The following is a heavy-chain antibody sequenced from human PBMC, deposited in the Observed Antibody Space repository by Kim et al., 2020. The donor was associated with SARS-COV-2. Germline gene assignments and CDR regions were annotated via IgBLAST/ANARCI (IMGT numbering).Heavy chain of an antibody. CDR2: MFYSGNT. V-gene: IGHV4-39*01. CDR1: GGSISSTSYY. J-gene: IGHJ3*02. CDR3: ASDTYGSTWYHAFDI. D-gene: IGHD6-13*01. Sequence: SETLSLTCTVSGGSISSTSYYWGWIRQSPGMGLEWIGGMFYSGNTYNNPSLKSRVTILADTSKNQFSLKLTSVTTADTAVYYCASDTYGSTWYHAFDIWG.